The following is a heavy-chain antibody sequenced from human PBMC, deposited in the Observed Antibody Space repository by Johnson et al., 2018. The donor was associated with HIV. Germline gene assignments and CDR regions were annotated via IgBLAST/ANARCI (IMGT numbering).Heavy chain of an antibody. Sequence: MQLVESGGGLIQPGGSLRLSCAASGFTFSGYAMHWVRQAPGKGLEYVSAISSNGGSTYYANSVKGRFTISRDNSKNTLYLQMGSLRVEDMAVYYCARSDVDIVATILFDIWGQGTMVTVSS. J-gene: IGHJ3*02. CDR1: GFTFSGYA. CDR2: ISSNGGST. D-gene: IGHD5-12*01. V-gene: IGHV3-64*01. CDR3: ARSDVDIVATILFDI.